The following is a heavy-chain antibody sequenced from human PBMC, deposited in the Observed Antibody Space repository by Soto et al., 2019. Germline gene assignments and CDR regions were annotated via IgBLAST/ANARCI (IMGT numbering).Heavy chain of an antibody. CDR3: ARVIRYSYGSLNWFDP. CDR1: GGSISSGGYY. V-gene: IGHV4-31*03. D-gene: IGHD5-18*01. CDR2: IYYSGST. J-gene: IGHJ5*02. Sequence: ASETLSLTCTVSGGSISSGGYYWSWIRQHPGKGLEWIGYIYYSGSTYYNPSLKSRVTISVDTSKNQFSLKLSSVTAADTAVYYCARVIRYSYGSLNWFDPWGQGTLVTVSS.